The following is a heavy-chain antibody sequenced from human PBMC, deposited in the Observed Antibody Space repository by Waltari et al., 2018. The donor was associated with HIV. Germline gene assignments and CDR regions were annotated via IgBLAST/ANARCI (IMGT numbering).Heavy chain of an antibody. Sequence: EVQLVESGGGLVQPGRSLRLSCVASGFTFDDYAMHWVRLAPGKGLEWVSGISWNSGGLGYADSVKGRFTISRDNAKNSVYLQLNSLRTEDTALYFYAKLRTSDYDFSYFDYWGQGTLVTVSS. CDR2: ISWNSGGL. D-gene: IGHD5-12*01. CDR3: AKLRTSDYDFSYFDY. CDR1: GFTFDDYA. V-gene: IGHV3-9*01. J-gene: IGHJ4*02.